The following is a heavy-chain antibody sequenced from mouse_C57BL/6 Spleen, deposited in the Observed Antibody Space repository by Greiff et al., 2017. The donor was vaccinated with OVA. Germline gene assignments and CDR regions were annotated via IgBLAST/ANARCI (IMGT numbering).Heavy chain of an antibody. D-gene: IGHD2-3*01. V-gene: IGHV1-26*01. CDR3: ARGDGYLPFAY. Sequence: VQLQQSGPELVKPGASVKISCKASGYTFTDYYMNWVKQSHGKSLEWIGDINPNNGGTSYNQKFKGKATLTVDKSSSTAYMELRSLTSEDSAVYYCARGDGYLPFAYWGQGTLVTVSA. J-gene: IGHJ3*01. CDR2: INPNNGGT. CDR1: GYTFTDYY.